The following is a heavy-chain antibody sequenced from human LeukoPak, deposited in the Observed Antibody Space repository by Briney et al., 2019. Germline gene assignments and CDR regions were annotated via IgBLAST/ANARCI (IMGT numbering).Heavy chain of an antibody. V-gene: IGHV4-38-2*02. D-gene: IGHD3-16*01. CDR1: GFSLSSDYY. Sequence: SETLSLNCTVPGFSLSSDYYWGWIRQPPGKGLEWIGNMYHSGSTYYNPSLKSRLTISVDTSKNQFSLKLSSVTAADTAVYYCARAPLGGVYFDYWGQGTLVTVSS. CDR2: MYHSGST. J-gene: IGHJ4*02. CDR3: ARAPLGGVYFDY.